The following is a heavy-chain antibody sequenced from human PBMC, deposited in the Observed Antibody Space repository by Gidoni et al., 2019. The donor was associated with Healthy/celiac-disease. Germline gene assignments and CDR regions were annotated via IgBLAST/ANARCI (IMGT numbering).Heavy chain of an antibody. D-gene: IGHD3-3*01. CDR1: GYTFTSYY. V-gene: IGHV1-46*03. J-gene: IGHJ2*01. CDR3: ARDFVEWLSGGYFDL. Sequence: QVQLVQSGAEVKKPGASVKVSCTASGYTFTSYYMHWVRQAPGQGLEWMGIINPSGGSTSYAQKFQGRVTMTRDTSTSTVYMELSSLRSEDTAVYYCARDFVEWLSGGYFDLWGRGTLVTVSS. CDR2: INPSGGST.